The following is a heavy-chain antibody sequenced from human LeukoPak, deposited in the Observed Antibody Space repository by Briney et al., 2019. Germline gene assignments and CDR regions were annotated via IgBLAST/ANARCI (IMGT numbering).Heavy chain of an antibody. Sequence: PGGSLRLSCAASGFTFSNYGMSWVRQAPGKGLEWVSGFSGSGGSTYYADSVKGRITISRDSSKNTLYLQMNSLRSEDTAVYYCARDNDSRDPPHFDYWGQGTLVTVSS. J-gene: IGHJ4*02. CDR2: FSGSGGST. D-gene: IGHD3-16*01. CDR3: ARDNDSRDPPHFDY. CDR1: GFTFSNYG. V-gene: IGHV3-23*01.